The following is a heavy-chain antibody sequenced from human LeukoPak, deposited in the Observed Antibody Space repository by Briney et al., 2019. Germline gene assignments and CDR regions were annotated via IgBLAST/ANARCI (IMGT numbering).Heavy chain of an antibody. CDR1: GGSISSYY. D-gene: IGHD1-14*01. Sequence: SETLSLTCTVSGGSISSYYWSWIRQPPGKWLEWIGYIYYSGSTNYNPSLKSRVTISVDTSKNQFSLKLSSVTAADTAVYYCAREGGPYRPLDYSGQGILVTVSS. V-gene: IGHV4-59*12. CDR3: AREGGPYRPLDY. CDR2: IYYSGST. J-gene: IGHJ4*02.